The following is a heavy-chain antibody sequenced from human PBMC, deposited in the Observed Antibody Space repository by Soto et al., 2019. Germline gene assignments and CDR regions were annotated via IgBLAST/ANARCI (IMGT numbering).Heavy chain of an antibody. CDR2: ISYDGSNK. CDR1: GFTFSSYA. Sequence: PGGSLRLSCASSGFTFSSYAMHWVRQAPGKGLERVAVISYDGSNKYYADSVKGRFTISRDNSKNTLYLQMNSLRAEDTAVYYCAREHVDTAMGDFDYWGQGALVTVSS. V-gene: IGHV3-30-3*01. J-gene: IGHJ4*02. CDR3: AREHVDTAMGDFDY. D-gene: IGHD5-18*01.